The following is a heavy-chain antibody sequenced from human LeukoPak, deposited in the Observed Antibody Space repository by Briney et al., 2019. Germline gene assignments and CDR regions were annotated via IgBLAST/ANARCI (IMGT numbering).Heavy chain of an antibody. J-gene: IGHJ2*01. V-gene: IGHV3-9*01. CDR1: GFTFDDYA. D-gene: IGHD4-17*01. Sequence: PGGSLRLSCAAPGFTFDDYAMHWVRQAPGKGLEWVSGISWNSGSIGYADSVKGRFTISRDNAKNSLYLQMNSLRAEDTALYYCAKDILATVTTDWYFDLWGRGTLVTVSS. CDR3: AKDILATVTTDWYFDL. CDR2: ISWNSGSI.